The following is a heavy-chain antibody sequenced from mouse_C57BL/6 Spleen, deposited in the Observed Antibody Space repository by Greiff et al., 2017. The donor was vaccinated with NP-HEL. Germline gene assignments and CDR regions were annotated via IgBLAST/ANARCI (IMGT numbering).Heavy chain of an antibody. CDR3: ARGGLLPVGYYAMDY. V-gene: IGHV1-18*01. J-gene: IGHJ4*01. Sequence: VQLQQSGPELVKPGASVKIPCKASGYTFADYNMDWVKQSHGKSLEWIGDINPNNGGTIYNQKFKGKATLTVDKSSSTAYMELRSLTSEDTAVYYCARGGLLPVGYYAMDYWGQGTSVTVSS. D-gene: IGHD2-3*01. CDR2: INPNNGGT. CDR1: GYTFADYN.